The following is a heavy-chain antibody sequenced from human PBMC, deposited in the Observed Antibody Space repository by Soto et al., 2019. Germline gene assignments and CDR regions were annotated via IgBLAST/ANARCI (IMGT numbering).Heavy chain of an antibody. CDR1: GGTFSNYP. CDR2: IIPIFGTV. D-gene: IGHD5-12*01. V-gene: IGHV1-69*12. J-gene: IGHJ2*01. CDR3: ARGNHRWLQLWYFDL. Sequence: QVQLVQSGAEVKKPGSSVKVSCKASGGTFSNYPISWVRQAPGQRLEWMGGIIPIFGTVNYAQKFQGRVTITAYESTSTAYTELSSLRSEDTALYYCARGNHRWLQLWYFDLWGRGTLVTVSS.